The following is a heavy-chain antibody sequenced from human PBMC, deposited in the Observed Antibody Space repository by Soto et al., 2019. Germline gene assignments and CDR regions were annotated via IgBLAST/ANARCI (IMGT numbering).Heavy chain of an antibody. Sequence: ASVKVSCKASGYTFTIYGISWARQAPGQGLEWMGWISAYNGNTNYAQKLQGRVTMTTETSTSTAYMELRSLRSDDTAVYYCASANYYDSSGYAFDIWGQGTMVTVSS. V-gene: IGHV1-18*04. CDR2: ISAYNGNT. D-gene: IGHD3-22*01. J-gene: IGHJ3*02. CDR3: ASANYYDSSGYAFDI. CDR1: GYTFTIYG.